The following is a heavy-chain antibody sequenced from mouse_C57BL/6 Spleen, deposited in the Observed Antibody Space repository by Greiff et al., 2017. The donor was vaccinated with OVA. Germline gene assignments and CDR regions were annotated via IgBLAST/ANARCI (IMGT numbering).Heavy chain of an antibody. Sequence: QVQLQQPGAELVMPGASVKLSCKASGYTFTSYWMHWVKQRPGQGLEWIGEIDPSDSYTNYNQKFKGKSTLTVDKSSSTAYMQLSSLTSEDSVVYYCARRGGLRQGGYAMDYWGQGTSVTVSS. CDR3: ARRGGLRQGGYAMDY. V-gene: IGHV1-69*01. D-gene: IGHD2-4*01. CDR1: GYTFTSYW. J-gene: IGHJ4*01. CDR2: IDPSDSYT.